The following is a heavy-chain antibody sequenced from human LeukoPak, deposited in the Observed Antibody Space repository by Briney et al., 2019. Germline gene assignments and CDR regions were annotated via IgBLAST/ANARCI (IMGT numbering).Heavy chain of an antibody. V-gene: IGHV4-4*07. CDR1: GGSLSTYH. Sequence: SETLSLTCTVSGGSLSTYHWSWIRQPAGKALEWIGRIYSTGRTNYNPSLKSRVTMSVDTSKSQFSLKLRSVTAADTAVYYCARAVGGAFDIWGQGTMVTVSS. J-gene: IGHJ3*02. D-gene: IGHD2-15*01. CDR2: IYSTGRT. CDR3: ARAVGGAFDI.